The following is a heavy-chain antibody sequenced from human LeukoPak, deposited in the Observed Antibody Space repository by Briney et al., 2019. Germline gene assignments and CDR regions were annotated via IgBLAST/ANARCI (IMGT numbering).Heavy chain of an antibody. V-gene: IGHV3-64*04. CDR3: ARSGYYDILTGYWEFDY. D-gene: IGHD3-9*01. J-gene: IGHJ4*02. Sequence: GGSLRLSCSASGFTFSSYAMHWVRQAPGKGLEYVSAISSNGGSTYYADSVKGRFTISRDNSKYTLYLQMNSLRAEDTAVYYCARSGYYDILTGYWEFDYWGQGTLVTVSS. CDR1: GFTFSSYA. CDR2: ISSNGGST.